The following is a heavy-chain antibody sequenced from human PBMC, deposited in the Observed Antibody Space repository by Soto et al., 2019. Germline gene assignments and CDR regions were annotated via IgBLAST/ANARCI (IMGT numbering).Heavy chain of an antibody. V-gene: IGHV1-69*13. CDR1: GGTFRNSA. Sequence: SVKVSCKASGGTFRNSAISWVRQAPGQGLEWMGGVMPIFRTPDYAQKFQGRVTITADESTTTAYMELSGLRSDDTAVYYCARDNDRPQLGGNYYYILDVWGQGTTVTVSS. D-gene: IGHD1-1*01. J-gene: IGHJ6*02. CDR3: ARDNDRPQLGGNYYYILDV. CDR2: VMPIFRTP.